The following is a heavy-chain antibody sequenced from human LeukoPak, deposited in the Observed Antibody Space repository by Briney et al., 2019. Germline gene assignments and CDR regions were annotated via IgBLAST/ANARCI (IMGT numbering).Heavy chain of an antibody. V-gene: IGHV3-15*01. J-gene: IGHJ4*02. CDR2: IKSKVSGGTA. D-gene: IGHD1-26*01. Sequence: GGSLRLSCAATGFIFSDAWMGWVRQSPGKGLEWVGLIKSKVSGGTADSAAPVKGRFTISRDDSKNTLLLQMNSLKTEGTALYYCVADVVGGSRGVDYWGQGTLVTVSS. CDR3: VADVVGGSRGVDY. CDR1: GFIFSDAW.